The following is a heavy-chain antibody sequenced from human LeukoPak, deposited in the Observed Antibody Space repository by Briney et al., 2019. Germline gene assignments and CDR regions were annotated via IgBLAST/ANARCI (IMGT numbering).Heavy chain of an antibody. CDR1: GFTFTAYA. CDR2: INGDGGST. CDR3: AKRPDCSNTNCFRFES. J-gene: IGHJ4*02. Sequence: GGTLRLSCAASGFTFTAYAMSWVRQAPERGLEWGSGINGDGGSTYYAESLKGRFTVSRDNSKTDTSLQMDSLRAEDTAVYYCAKRPDCSNTNCFRFESWGQGTLVTVSS. D-gene: IGHD2-2*01. V-gene: IGHV3-23*01.